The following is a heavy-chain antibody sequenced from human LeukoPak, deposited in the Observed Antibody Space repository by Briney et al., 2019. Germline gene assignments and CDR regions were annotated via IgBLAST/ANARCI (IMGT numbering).Heavy chain of an antibody. J-gene: IGHJ4*02. V-gene: IGHV1-69*13. CDR3: ATDGGYSYGPHGGFDY. Sequence: GASVKVSCKVSGYSLSEISIHWVRQAPGQGLEWMGGIIPIFGTANYAQKFQGRVTITADESTSTAYMELSSLRSEDTAVYYCATDGGYSYGPHGGFDYWGQGTLVTVSS. D-gene: IGHD5-18*01. CDR1: GYSLSEIS. CDR2: IIPIFGTA.